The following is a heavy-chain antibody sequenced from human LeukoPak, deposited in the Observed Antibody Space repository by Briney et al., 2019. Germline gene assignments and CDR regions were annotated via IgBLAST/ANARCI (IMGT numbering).Heavy chain of an antibody. Sequence: WASVKVSCKASGYTFTSYAMHWVRQAPGQRLEWMGWINAGNGNTKYSQKFQGRVTITRDTSASTAYMELSSLRSEDTAVYYCARDAMRGYFDYWGQGTLVTVSS. V-gene: IGHV1-3*01. CDR3: ARDAMRGYFDY. D-gene: IGHD3-10*01. J-gene: IGHJ4*02. CDR2: INAGNGNT. CDR1: GYTFTSYA.